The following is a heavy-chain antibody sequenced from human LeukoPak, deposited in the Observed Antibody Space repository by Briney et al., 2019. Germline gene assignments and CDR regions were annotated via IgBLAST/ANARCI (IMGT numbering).Heavy chain of an antibody. D-gene: IGHD3-22*01. CDR3: ARGFEVIADSSGYDY. Sequence: PGGSLRLSCAASGFTVSSNYMSWVRQAPGEGLEWVSVIYSGGSTYYADSVKGRFTISRDNSKNTLYLQMNSLRAEDTAVYYCARGFEVIADSSGYDYWGQGILVIVSS. V-gene: IGHV3-53*01. CDR1: GFTVSSNY. J-gene: IGHJ4*02. CDR2: IYSGGST.